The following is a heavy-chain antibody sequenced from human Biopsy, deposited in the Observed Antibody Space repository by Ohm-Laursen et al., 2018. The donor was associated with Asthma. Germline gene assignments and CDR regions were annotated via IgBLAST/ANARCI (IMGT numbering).Heavy chain of an antibody. D-gene: IGHD4-17*01. J-gene: IGHJ4*02. Sequence: SAKASCKISGYILTDLFMHWVRQAPGQGLEWMGGHDHEEGGTVNARRFQGRVTMTEDTSTDTAYMELSSLSSDDTAVYYCASDFPKDYVRYNFQFWGQGTLVSVSS. CDR1: GYILTDLF. CDR2: HDHEEGGT. V-gene: IGHV1-24*01. CDR3: ASDFPKDYVRYNFQF.